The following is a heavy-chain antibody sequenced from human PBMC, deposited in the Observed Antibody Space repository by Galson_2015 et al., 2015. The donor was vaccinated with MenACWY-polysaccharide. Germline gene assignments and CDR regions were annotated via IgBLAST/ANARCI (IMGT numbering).Heavy chain of an antibody. CDR3: VRDVGGGNGCYAFAP. CDR2: ISSDGDVK. J-gene: IGHJ5*02. CDR1: GFTFNIHA. V-gene: IGHV3-30-3*01. Sequence: SLRLSCAAAGFTFNIHAMSWVRQAPGKGLEWVALISSDGDVKYYADSVKGRFTISRDNHKNMVFLEMNSLRAEDTAVYYCVRDVGGGNGCYAFAPWARGTRSTVSP. D-gene: IGHD6-19*01.